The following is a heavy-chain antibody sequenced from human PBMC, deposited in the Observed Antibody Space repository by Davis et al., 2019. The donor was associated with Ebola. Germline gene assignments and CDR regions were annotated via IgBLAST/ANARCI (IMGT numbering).Heavy chain of an antibody. CDR3: ASLYSSSSGLDY. Sequence: PSETLSLTCTVSGGSISSGGYYWSWIRQHPGKGLEWIGYIYYSGSTYYNPSLKSRVTISVDTSKNQFSLKLSSVTAADTAVYYCASLYSSSSGLDYWGQGTLVTVSS. V-gene: IGHV4-31*03. J-gene: IGHJ4*02. D-gene: IGHD6-6*01. CDR1: GGSISSGGYY. CDR2: IYYSGST.